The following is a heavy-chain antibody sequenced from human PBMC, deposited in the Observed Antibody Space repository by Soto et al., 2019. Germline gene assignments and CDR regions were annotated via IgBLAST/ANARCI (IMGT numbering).Heavy chain of an antibody. CDR3: AKAEGYCSGGSCYLYYYYYMDV. CDR1: GFTFSSYA. D-gene: IGHD2-15*01. CDR2: ISGSGGST. V-gene: IGHV3-23*01. Sequence: PGGSLRLSCAASGFTFSSYAMSWVRQAPGKGLEWVSAISGSGGSTYYADSVKGRFTISRDNSKNTLYLQMNSLRAEDTAVYYCAKAEGYCSGGSCYLYYYYYMDVWGKGITVTVSS. J-gene: IGHJ6*03.